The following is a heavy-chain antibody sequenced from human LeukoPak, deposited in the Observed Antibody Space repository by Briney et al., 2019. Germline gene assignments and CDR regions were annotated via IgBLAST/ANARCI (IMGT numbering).Heavy chain of an antibody. Sequence: SETLSLTCTVSGGSISSYYWSWIRQPPGKGLEWIGYIYYSGSTNYNPSLKSRVTISVGTSKNQFSLKLSSVTAADTAVYYGASLYEPDAFDIRGQGTMVTVSS. CDR2: IYYSGST. CDR3: ASLYEPDAFDI. V-gene: IGHV4-59*01. CDR1: GGSISSYY. D-gene: IGHD2-8*01. J-gene: IGHJ3*02.